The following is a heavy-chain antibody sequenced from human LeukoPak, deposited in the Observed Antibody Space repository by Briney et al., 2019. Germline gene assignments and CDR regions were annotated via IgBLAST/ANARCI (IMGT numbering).Heavy chain of an antibody. CDR2: IYYSGST. CDR3: ARDSNDSSIPCFDY. CDR1: GGSISSGDYY. Sequence: SETLSLTCTVSGGSISSGDYYWSWIRQPPGKGLEWIGYIYYSGSTNYKSSLKSRITISVDTSKNQISLKLSSVTAAVTAVYYCARDSNDSSIPCFDYWGQGSLVTVSS. J-gene: IGHJ4*02. D-gene: IGHD3-22*01. V-gene: IGHV4-61*08.